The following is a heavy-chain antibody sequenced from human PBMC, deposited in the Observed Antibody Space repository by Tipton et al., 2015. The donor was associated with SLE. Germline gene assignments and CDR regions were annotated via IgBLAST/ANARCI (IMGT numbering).Heavy chain of an antibody. J-gene: IGHJ4*02. CDR2: IKSKTDGGTT. CDR3: TTEDLTTSRGY. CDR1: GFTFSNAL. Sequence: SLRLSCAASGFTFSNALMSWVRQAPGKGLEWVGRIKSKTDGGTTDYAAPVKGRFTISRDDSKNTLYLQMNSLKTEDTAVYYCTTEDLTTSRGYWGQGTLVTVSS. D-gene: IGHD4-11*01. V-gene: IGHV3-15*01.